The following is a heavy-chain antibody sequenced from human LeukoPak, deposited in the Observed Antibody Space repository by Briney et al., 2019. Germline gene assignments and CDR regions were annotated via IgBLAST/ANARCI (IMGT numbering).Heavy chain of an antibody. D-gene: IGHD1-26*01. J-gene: IGHJ4*02. CDR3: AKDQWSFSYFDY. V-gene: IGHV3-23*01. CDR2: ISGSGIST. CDR1: GFTFSSYA. Sequence: PGGSLRLSCAASGFTFSSYAMSWVRKAPGKGLDWVSDISGSGISTYYADSVKGRFTISRDNSKNTLYLQMNSLRAEDTAVYYCAKDQWSFSYFDYWGQGTLVTVSS.